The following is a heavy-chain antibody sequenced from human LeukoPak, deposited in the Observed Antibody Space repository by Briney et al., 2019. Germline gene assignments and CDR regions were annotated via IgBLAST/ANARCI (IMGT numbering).Heavy chain of an antibody. CDR1: GFTFSSYS. CDR3: ARGYYYDSSGYFGY. D-gene: IGHD3-22*01. CDR2: ISSSYI. J-gene: IGHJ4*02. V-gene: IGHV3-21*01. Sequence: PGGSLRLSCAASGFTFSSYSMNWVRQAPGKGLEWVSSISSSYIYYADSVKGRFTISRDNAKNSLYLQMNSLRAEDTAVYYCARGYYYDSSGYFGYWGQGTLVTVSS.